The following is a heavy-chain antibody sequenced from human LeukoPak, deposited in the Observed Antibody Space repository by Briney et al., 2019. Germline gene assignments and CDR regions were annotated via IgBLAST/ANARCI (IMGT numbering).Heavy chain of an antibody. CDR1: GYSFANYW. D-gene: IGHD1-26*01. CDR3: ARRSYVGSTSAFDI. V-gene: IGHV5-51*01. Sequence: GESLKISCKDIGYSFANYWFGWVRRMPGKGLEWIGVIYPGDSDTKYSPSFQGHVTFSADKSVSTAYPQWSSLRASDTAMYYCARRSYVGSTSAFDIWGQGTMVTVSS. J-gene: IGHJ3*02. CDR2: IYPGDSDT.